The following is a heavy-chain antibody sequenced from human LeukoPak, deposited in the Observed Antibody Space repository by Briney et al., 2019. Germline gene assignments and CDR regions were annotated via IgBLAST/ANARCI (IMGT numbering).Heavy chain of an antibody. Sequence: GGSLRLSCAASGFTFSSYAMHWVRQAPGKGLEWVAVISYDGSNKYYADSVKGRFTISRDTSKNTLFLQMSRLRPEDTAVYYCAKNIFDYGDYYALDIWGQGTMVTVSS. V-gene: IGHV3-30*04. CDR3: AKNIFDYGDYYALDI. CDR1: GFTFSSYA. J-gene: IGHJ3*02. CDR2: ISYDGSNK. D-gene: IGHD4-17*01.